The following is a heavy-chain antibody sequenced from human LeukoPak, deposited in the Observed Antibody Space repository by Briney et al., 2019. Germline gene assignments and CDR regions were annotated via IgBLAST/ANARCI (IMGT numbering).Heavy chain of an antibody. CDR1: GFTFSSYW. CDR2: INSDGSST. D-gene: IGHD3-10*01. Sequence: GGSLRLSCAASGFTFSSYWMHWVRQAPGKGLVWVSRINSDGSSTSYADSVKGRFTISRDNAKNTLYLQMNSLRAEDTAVYYCARERSPQIYYYGSGSQANNWFDPWGQGTLVTVSS. CDR3: ARERSPQIYYYGSGSQANNWFDP. V-gene: IGHV3-74*01. J-gene: IGHJ5*02.